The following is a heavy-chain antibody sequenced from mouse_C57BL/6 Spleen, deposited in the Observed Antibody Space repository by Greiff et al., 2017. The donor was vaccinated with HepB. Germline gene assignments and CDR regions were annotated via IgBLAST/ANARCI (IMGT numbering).Heavy chain of an antibody. CDR1: GFTFSDYG. V-gene: IGHV5-17*01. CDR3: ARESYNYAMCY. Sequence: EVKLVESGGGLVKPGGSLKLSCAASGFTFSDYGMHWVRQAPEKGLEWVAYISSGSSTIYYADTVKGRFTISRDNAKNTLFLQMTSLRSVDTAMCYCARESYNYAMCYWGQRTSDTVSS. J-gene: IGHJ4*01. D-gene: IGHD1-1*01. CDR2: ISSGSSTI.